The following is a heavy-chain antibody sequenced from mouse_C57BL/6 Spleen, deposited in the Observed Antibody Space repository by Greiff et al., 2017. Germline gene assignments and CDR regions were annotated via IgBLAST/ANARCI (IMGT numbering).Heavy chain of an antibody. CDR1: GYTFTSYW. D-gene: IGHD2-1*01. V-gene: IGHV1-64*01. J-gene: IGHJ3*01. CDR3: ATPIYYGNYVFAY. CDR2: IHPNSGST. Sequence: QVQLQQPGAELVKPGASVKLSCKASGYTFTSYWMPWVKQRPGQGLEWIGMIHPNSGSTNYNEKFKSKATLTVDKSSSTAYMQLNSLTSEDSAVYYCATPIYYGNYVFAYWGQGTLVTVSA.